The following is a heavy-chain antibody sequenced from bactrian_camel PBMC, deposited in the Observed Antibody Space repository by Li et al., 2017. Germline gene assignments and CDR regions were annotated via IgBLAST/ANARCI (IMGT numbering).Heavy chain of an antibody. D-gene: IGHD4*01. V-gene: IGHV3S28*01. CDR1: GSTGSRKY. CDR3: AASGFCHYRDYRVPAN. J-gene: IGHJ4*01. Sequence: QLVESGGGSVQAGGSLRLSCAASGSTGSRKYMGWFRQAPGKEREGVAAIDTGDGTTYYLDSVEGRFTISHDNAANTLYLQMNSLKPEDTAMYYCAASGFCHYRDYRVPANRGQGTQVTVS. CDR2: IDTGDGTT.